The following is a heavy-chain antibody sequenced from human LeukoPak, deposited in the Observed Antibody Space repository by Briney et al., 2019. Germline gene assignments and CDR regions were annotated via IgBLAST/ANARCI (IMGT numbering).Heavy chain of an antibody. D-gene: IGHD4-17*01. J-gene: IGHJ6*03. CDR1: GYTFTGYY. CDR2: INPNSGGT. V-gene: IGHV1-2*06. Sequence: SVKVSCKASGYTFTGYYMHWVRQAPGQGLEWMGRINPNSGGTNYAQKFQGRVTMTRDTSISTAYMELSRLRSDDTAVYYCARDDVGTTVTTYYYYYMDVWGKGTTVTVSS. CDR3: ARDDVGTTVTTYYYYYMDV.